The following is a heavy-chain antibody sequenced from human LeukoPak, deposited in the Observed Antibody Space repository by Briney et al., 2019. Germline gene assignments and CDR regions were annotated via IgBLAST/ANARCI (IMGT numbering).Heavy chain of an antibody. Sequence: GGSLRLSCAASGFTFSSSAMSWVRQAPGKGLEWVSAISYIGDKMYYADSVKGRFTISRDNAKNSLYLQMNSLRAEDTAVYYCAELGITMIGGVWGKGTTVTISS. CDR1: GFTFSSSA. CDR2: ISYIGDKM. J-gene: IGHJ6*04. CDR3: AELGITMIGGV. D-gene: IGHD3-10*02. V-gene: IGHV3-23*01.